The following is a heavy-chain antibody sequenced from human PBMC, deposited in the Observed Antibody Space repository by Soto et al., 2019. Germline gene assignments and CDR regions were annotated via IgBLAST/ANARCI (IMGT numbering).Heavy chain of an antibody. CDR2: ISYDGSNK. Sequence: QVQLVESGGGVVQPGRSLRLSCAASGFTFSSYVMHWVRQAPGKGLEWVAVISYDGSNKYYADSVKGRFTISRDNSKNTLYLQMNSLRAEDTAVYYCARGGSYYDSSGPAPAGYWGQGTLVTVSS. V-gene: IGHV3-30-3*01. CDR1: GFTFSSYV. D-gene: IGHD3-22*01. CDR3: ARGGSYYDSSGPAPAGY. J-gene: IGHJ4*02.